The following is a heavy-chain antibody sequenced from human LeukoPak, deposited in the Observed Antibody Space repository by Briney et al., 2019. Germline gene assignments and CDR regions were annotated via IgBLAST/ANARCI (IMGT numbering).Heavy chain of an antibody. J-gene: IGHJ4*02. D-gene: IGHD3-22*01. CDR2: ISWDGGTT. Sequence: GGSLRLSCEASGLTFDDYTMHWVRQSPGKGLEWVSLISWDGGTTYYADSVRGRFTISRDNSKNSLYLQMNSLRTEDTALYYCAKDRGYYYDSSAYGSYFDYWGQGTLVTVSS. CDR1: GLTFDDYT. CDR3: AKDRGYYYDSSAYGSYFDY. V-gene: IGHV3-43*01.